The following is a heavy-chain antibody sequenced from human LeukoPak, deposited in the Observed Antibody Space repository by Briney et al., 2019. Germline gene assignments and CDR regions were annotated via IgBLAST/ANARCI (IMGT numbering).Heavy chain of an antibody. CDR3: ARSSGGY. CDR1: GDSINSGENY. D-gene: IGHD3-16*01. J-gene: IGHJ4*02. Sequence: PSETLSLTCTVSGDSINSGENYWSWIRQPPGKGLEWIGEITHSGGTNYNPSLKSRVTVSVDTSKNQFSLKLSSVTAADTAVYYCARSSGGYWGRGTLVTVSS. V-gene: IGHV4-34*01. CDR2: ITHSGGT.